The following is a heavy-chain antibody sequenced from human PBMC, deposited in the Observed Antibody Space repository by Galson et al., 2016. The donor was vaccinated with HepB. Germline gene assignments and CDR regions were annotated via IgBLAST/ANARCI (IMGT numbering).Heavy chain of an antibody. Sequence: SLRLSCAASEFTFRSYWMSWVRQAPGKGLEWVANINQGGSEKYSVDSVKGRFTISRDNGKNSLYLQMSSLRVEDAGVYYCARRLDTRRRIAGWGWGMDVWGQGTTVTVS. V-gene: IGHV3-7*01. CDR2: INQGGSEK. CDR1: EFTFRSYW. D-gene: IGHD6-19*01. CDR3: ARRLDTRRRIAGWGWGMDV. J-gene: IGHJ6*02.